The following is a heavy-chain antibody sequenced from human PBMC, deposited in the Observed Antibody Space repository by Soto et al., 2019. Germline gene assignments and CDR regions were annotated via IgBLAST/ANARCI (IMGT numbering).Heavy chain of an antibody. J-gene: IGHJ4*02. Sequence: SETLSLTCTGSGGSISSYYWSWIRHPPGKVLEWIGYIYYSGSTNYNPSLKSRVTISVDTSKNQFSLKLSSVTAADTAVYYCARSYMATIAYWAQGTLVTVSS. CDR1: GGSISSYY. CDR3: ARSYMATIAY. CDR2: IYYSGST. D-gene: IGHD5-12*01. V-gene: IGHV4-59*01.